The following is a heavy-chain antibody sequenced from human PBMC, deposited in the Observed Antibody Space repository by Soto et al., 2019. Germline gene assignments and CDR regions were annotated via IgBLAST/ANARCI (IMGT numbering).Heavy chain of an antibody. CDR3: AKDRHYDFWSGYDY. CDR2: ISYDGSNK. CDR1: GFTFSSYG. D-gene: IGHD3-3*01. Sequence: GGSLRLSCAASGFTFSSYGMHWVRQAPGKGLEWVAVISYDGSNKYYADSVKGRFTISRDNSKNTLYLQMNSLRAEDTAVYYCAKDRHYDFWSGYDYWGQGTLVTVSS. V-gene: IGHV3-30*18. J-gene: IGHJ4*02.